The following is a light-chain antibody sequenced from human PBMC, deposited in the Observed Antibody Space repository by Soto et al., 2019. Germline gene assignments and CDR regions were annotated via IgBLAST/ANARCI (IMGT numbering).Light chain of an antibody. CDR2: DTS. CDR3: LLFFGDIRGV. V-gene: IGLV7-46*01. CDR1: TGTVTSGHF. J-gene: IGLJ3*02. Sequence: QAVVTQEPSLTVSPGGTVTLTCGSSTGTVTSGHFPYWFQQKPGQAPRTLIYDTSDKHSWTPARFSGSLIGGKAALSLSGAQPEDEAEYYCLLFFGDIRGVFGGGTKLTVL.